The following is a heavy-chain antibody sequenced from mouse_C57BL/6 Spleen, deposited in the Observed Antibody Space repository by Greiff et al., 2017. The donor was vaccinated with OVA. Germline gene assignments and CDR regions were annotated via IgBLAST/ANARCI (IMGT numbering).Heavy chain of an antibody. CDR3: ARWGTVVRAMDY. J-gene: IGHJ4*01. D-gene: IGHD1-1*01. V-gene: IGHV1-64*01. CDR1: GYTFTSYW. CDR2: IHPNSGST. Sequence: QVQLKQPGAELVKPGASVKLSCKASGYTFTSYWMHWVKQRPGQGLEWIGMIHPNSGSTNYNEKFKSKATLTVDKSSSTAYMQLSSLTSEDSAVYYCARWGTVVRAMDYWGQGTSVTVSS.